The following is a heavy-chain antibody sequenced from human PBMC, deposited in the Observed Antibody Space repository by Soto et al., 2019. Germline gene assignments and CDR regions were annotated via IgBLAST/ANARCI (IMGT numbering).Heavy chain of an antibody. J-gene: IGHJ2*01. D-gene: IGHD4-17*01. CDR3: ARVRTTVNLYPYWYFDL. Sequence: QVQLQESGPGLVKPSGTLSLTCAVSSGSISSSNWWSWVRQPPGKGLEWIGEIYHSGSTNYNPSLKSRVTISVDKSKNQFSLKLSSVTAAYTAVYYCARVRTTVNLYPYWYFDLWGRGTLVTVSS. CDR1: SGSISSSNW. V-gene: IGHV4-4*02. CDR2: IYHSGST.